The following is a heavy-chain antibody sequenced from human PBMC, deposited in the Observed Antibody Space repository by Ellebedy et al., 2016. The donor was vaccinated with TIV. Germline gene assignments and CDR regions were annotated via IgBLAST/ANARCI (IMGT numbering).Heavy chain of an antibody. CDR3: TKGIVGATNDYFDP. D-gene: IGHD1-26*01. J-gene: IGHJ5*02. Sequence: GRSLRLSXAASGFTFYHAWMSWVRQAPGKGLEWVGRIKSKADGGTTGYAAPVKGRFTISRDDSKNTLYLQMNSLRTEDTAVYYCTKGIVGATNDYFDPWGQGTLVTVSS. V-gene: IGHV3-15*01. CDR1: GFTFYHAW. CDR2: IKSKADGGTT.